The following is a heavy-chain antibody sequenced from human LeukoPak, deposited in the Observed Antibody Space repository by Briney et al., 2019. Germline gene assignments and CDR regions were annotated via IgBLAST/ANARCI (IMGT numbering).Heavy chain of an antibody. CDR1: GFTFSSYA. V-gene: IGHV3-30-3*01. Sequence: GGSLRLSWAASGFTFSSYAMHWVRQAPGKGLEWVAVISYDGSNKYYADSVKGRFTISRDNSKNTLYLQMNSLRAEDTAVYYCARGTDAFDIWGQGTMVTVSS. CDR3: ARGTDAFDI. J-gene: IGHJ3*02. CDR2: ISYDGSNK.